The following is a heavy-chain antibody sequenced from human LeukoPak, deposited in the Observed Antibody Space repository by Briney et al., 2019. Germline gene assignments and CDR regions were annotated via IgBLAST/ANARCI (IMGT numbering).Heavy chain of an antibody. CDR2: LYYSGST. Sequence: SETLSLTCAVSGVSLSSTYYYWGWIRQPPGKGLEWIGSLYYSGSTYYNPSLKSRVTISVDTSKNQFSLKLSSVTAADTAVYYCARASYYYDSSGYYYSAFDIWGQGTMVTVSS. V-gene: IGHV4-39*07. D-gene: IGHD3-22*01. CDR3: ARASYYYDSSGYYYSAFDI. J-gene: IGHJ3*02. CDR1: GVSLSSTYYY.